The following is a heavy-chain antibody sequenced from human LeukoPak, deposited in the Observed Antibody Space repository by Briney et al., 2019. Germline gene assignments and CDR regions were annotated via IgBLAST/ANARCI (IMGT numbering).Heavy chain of an antibody. J-gene: IGHJ5*02. Sequence: GGSLRLSCAASGFPFSASAMTWVRQAPGKGLEWVSHILSTGTTYYADSVGGRFTISRDNYKNTLYLLMTSLRADDTAVYYCATVKSDYGDPVGWFDPWGQGTLVTVSS. V-gene: IGHV3-23*01. D-gene: IGHD4-17*01. CDR1: GFPFSASA. CDR2: ILSTGTT. CDR3: ATVKSDYGDPVGWFDP.